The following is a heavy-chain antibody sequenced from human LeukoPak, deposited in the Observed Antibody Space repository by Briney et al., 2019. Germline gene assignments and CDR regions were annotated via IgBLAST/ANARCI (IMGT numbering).Heavy chain of an antibody. CDR3: ASARDGHINHWFDP. D-gene: IGHD5-24*01. CDR2: IYYSGST. V-gene: IGHV4-59*01. CDR1: GGSINSDD. Sequence: KSSETLSLTCTVSGGSINSDDWSWIRQPPAKGLEWIGYIYYSGSTNYNPSLKSRVTISVDTSKNQFSLKMSSVTAADTAVYYCASARDGHINHWFDPWGQGTLVTVSS. J-gene: IGHJ5*02.